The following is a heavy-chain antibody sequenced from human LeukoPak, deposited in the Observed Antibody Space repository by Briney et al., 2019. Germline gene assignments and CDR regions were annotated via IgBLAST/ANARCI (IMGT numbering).Heavy chain of an antibody. J-gene: IGHJ4*02. CDR2: ISYDGSNK. V-gene: IGHV3-30-3*01. CDR1: GFTFSSCA. D-gene: IGHD3-3*01. CDR3: ARRYDGFDY. Sequence: GGSLRLSCAASGFTFSSCAVHWVRQAPGRGLEWVAVISYDGSNKYYADSVKGRFSISRDNSKNTLYLQMNSLRAEDTAVYYCARRYDGFDYWGQGTLVTVSS.